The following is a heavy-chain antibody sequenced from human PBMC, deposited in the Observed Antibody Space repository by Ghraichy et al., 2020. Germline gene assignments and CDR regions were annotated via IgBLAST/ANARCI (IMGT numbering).Heavy chain of an antibody. Sequence: GGSLRLSCAASGFTFSSYGMHWVRQAPGKGLEWVAFIRYDGSNKYYADSVKGRFTISRDNSKNTLYLQMNSLRAEDTAVYYCAKDGQVVVGYFDYWGQGTLVTVSS. CDR1: GFTFSSYG. CDR3: AKDGQVVVGYFDY. J-gene: IGHJ4*02. CDR2: IRYDGSNK. D-gene: IGHD3-22*01. V-gene: IGHV3-30*02.